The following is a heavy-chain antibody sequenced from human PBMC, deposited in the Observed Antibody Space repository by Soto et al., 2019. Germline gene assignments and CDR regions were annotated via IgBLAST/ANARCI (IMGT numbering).Heavy chain of an antibody. CDR3: AREGFDYVLRHGMDV. CDR1: GYSFNRYY. CDR2: INPTGGAT. D-gene: IGHD3-16*01. J-gene: IGHJ6*02. V-gene: IGHV1-46*02. Sequence: QVQLVQSGAELEKPGASVRISCKASGYSFNRYYMHWMRQAPGQGLEWMGIINPTGGATTYAQKVQGRFTMTGDPSTTTVYMELRSLRPEDTAVYFCAREGFDYVLRHGMDVWGQGTPVTVSS.